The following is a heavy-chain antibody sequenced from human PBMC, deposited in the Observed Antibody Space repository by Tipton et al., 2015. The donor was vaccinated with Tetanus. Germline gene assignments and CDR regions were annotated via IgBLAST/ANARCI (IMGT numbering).Heavy chain of an antibody. V-gene: IGHV3-30*18. CDR2: IANDGSNK. CDR3: AKNFRKEYYYGSGENYGMDV. Sequence: SLRLSCAASGFTFSSYGMHWVRQAPGKGLEWVADIANDGSNKYYADSVKGRFTISRDNSENTLNLQMNSLRAEDTAVYYCAKNFRKEYYYGSGENYGMDVGGQGTTVTVSS. J-gene: IGHJ6*02. D-gene: IGHD3-10*01. CDR1: GFTFSSYG.